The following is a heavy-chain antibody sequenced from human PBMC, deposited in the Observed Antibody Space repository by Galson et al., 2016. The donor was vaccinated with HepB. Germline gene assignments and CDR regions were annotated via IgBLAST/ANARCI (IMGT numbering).Heavy chain of an antibody. CDR3: AKYRSATYYTDYFEY. CDR2: ISGSGGSI. D-gene: IGHD1-26*01. J-gene: IGHJ4*02. V-gene: IGHV3-23*01. CDR1: GFIFRRTG. Sequence: LRLSCAASGFIFRRTGMHWVRQAPGKGLEWVATISGSGGSIYYADSVKGRFTISRDNSKNTLFLQMKRLRDEDTALYYCAKYRSATYYTDYFEYWGQGTLVTVSS.